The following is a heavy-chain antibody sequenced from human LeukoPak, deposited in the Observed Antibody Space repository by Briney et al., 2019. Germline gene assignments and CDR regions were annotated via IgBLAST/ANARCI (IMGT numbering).Heavy chain of an antibody. V-gene: IGHV4-59*01. J-gene: IGHJ4*02. D-gene: IGHD1-14*01. CDR2: IYYTGTS. CDR1: GDSLGYYY. Sequence: SETLSLTCGVSGDSLGYYYWSWIRQPPGKGLEWIGYIYYTGTSNYNPSLKSRVTMSVDTSKTQFSLRLNSVTAADTAVYYCARGEFGTGIFEYWGQGVLVTVSS. CDR3: ARGEFGTGIFEY.